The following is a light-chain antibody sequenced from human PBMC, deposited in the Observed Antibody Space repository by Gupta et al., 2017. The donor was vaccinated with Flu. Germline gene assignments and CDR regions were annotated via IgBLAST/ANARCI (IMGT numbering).Light chain of an antibody. CDR3: SSHAGKNDVT. CDR1: SDAGGHDY. J-gene: IGLJ2*01. V-gene: IGLV2-8*01. CDR2: GVT. Sequence: SDAGGHDYVSWDRQHQGKAPELMIYGVTRRPSGVPERFSGSKSGCAASRTVTALQAHDEARYSGSSHAGKNDVTFGGGTKLSVL.